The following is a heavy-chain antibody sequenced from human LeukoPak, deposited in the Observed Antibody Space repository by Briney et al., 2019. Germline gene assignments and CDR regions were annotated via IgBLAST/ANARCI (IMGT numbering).Heavy chain of an antibody. CDR2: INPNSGGT. J-gene: IGHJ4*02. CDR1: GYTFTGYY. Sequence: ASVTVSCKASGYTFTGYYMHWVRQAPGQGRERVGWINPNSGGTNYAQKPQGTVTLTRDTSIRTAYMDLRRLRSDGPAVYSVCRHHYHKIQGVMVTAPYYWGEGSQVIVSS. CDR3: CRHHYHKIQGVMVTAPYY. D-gene: IGHD2-21*02. V-gene: IGHV1-2*02.